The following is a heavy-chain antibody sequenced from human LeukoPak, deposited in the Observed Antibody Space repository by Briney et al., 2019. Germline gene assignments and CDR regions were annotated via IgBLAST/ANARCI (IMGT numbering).Heavy chain of an antibody. CDR2: IASDGSST. CDR1: GFTFSSYW. Sequence: GGSLRLSCAASGFTFSSYWMNWVRHAPGKGLVWVSRIASDGSSTTYADSVKGRFTISRDNSKNTLYLQMNSLRAEDTAVYYCAKEGQLAPFDYWGQGTLVTVSS. D-gene: IGHD6-13*01. V-gene: IGHV3-74*01. J-gene: IGHJ4*02. CDR3: AKEGQLAPFDY.